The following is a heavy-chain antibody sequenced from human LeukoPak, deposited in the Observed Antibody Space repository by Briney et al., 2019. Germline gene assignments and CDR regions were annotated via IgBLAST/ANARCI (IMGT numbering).Heavy chain of an antibody. CDR2: INHSGST. D-gene: IGHD3-10*01. Sequence: PSETLSLTCAVYGGSFSGYYWSWIRQPPGKGLEWIGEINHSGSTNYNPSLKSRVTISVDTSKNQFSLKLSSVTAADTAVYYCARGYGSGSYYRYWGQGTLVTVSS. CDR3: ARGYGSGSYYRY. J-gene: IGHJ4*02. V-gene: IGHV4-34*01. CDR1: GGSFSGYY.